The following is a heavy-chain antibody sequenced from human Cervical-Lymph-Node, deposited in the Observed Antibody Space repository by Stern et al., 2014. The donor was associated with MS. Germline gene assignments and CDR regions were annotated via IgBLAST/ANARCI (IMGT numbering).Heavy chain of an antibody. D-gene: IGHD2-15*01. CDR1: GFTFSSYG. Sequence: VQLEESGGGVVQPGRSLRLSCAASGFTFSSYGMHWVRQAPGKGLEWVAVISYDGSNKYYADFVKGRFTISRDNSKNTLYLQINSLRDEDTAVYYCVKGWQMGDYWGQGTLVTVSS. CDR3: VKGWQMGDY. CDR2: ISYDGSNK. J-gene: IGHJ4*02. V-gene: IGHV3-30*18.